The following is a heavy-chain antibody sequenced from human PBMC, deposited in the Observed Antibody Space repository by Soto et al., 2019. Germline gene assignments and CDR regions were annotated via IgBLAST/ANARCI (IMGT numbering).Heavy chain of an antibody. V-gene: IGHV4-59*01. J-gene: IGHJ4*02. Sequence: SETLSLSCTVSGGSMRNYFWTWIRQPPGKGLEWIGYIHYSGTTSFFPSYNPSLRSRVTISEDTSKNQFSLKLLSVTTADTAVYFCAAGEASSRNLAPYYLDFWGQGTLVTVSS. CDR1: GGSMRNYF. CDR2: IHYSGTT. CDR3: AAGEASSRNLAPYYLDF. D-gene: IGHD6-13*01.